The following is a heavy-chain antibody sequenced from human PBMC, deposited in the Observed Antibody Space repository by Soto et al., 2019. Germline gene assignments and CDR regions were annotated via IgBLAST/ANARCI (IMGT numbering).Heavy chain of an antibody. CDR2: IKQDGSDK. J-gene: IGHJ6*02. Sequence: PGGSLRLSCAASGFIFSSYWMTWVRQAPGKGLEWVANIKQDGSDKYYVDSVKGRFTISRDNAKNSLYLQMNSLRAEDTALYYCASGIVGATTYGMDVWGQGTTVTVSS. D-gene: IGHD1-26*01. CDR3: ASGIVGATTYGMDV. CDR1: GFIFSSYW. V-gene: IGHV3-7*03.